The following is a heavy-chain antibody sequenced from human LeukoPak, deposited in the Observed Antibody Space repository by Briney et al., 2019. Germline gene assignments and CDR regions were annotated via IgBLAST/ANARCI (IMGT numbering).Heavy chain of an antibody. CDR1: GGTFSSYA. V-gene: IGHV1-69*06. CDR3: AKDPVNHCASSVCYGLQS. J-gene: IGHJ5*02. CDR2: IIPIFGTA. D-gene: IGHD3-22*01. Sequence: SVKVSCKASGGTFSSYAISWVRQAPGQGLEWMGRIIPIFGTANYAQKFQGRVTITADKSTGTAYMELSSLRSEDTAVYYCAKDPVNHCASSVCYGLQSWGQGTLVIVSS.